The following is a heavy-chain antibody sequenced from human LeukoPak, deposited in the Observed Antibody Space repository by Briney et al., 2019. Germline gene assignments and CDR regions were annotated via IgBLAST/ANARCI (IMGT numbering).Heavy chain of an antibody. J-gene: IGHJ4*02. Sequence: SETLSLTCAVYGGSFSGYYWSWIRQPPGKGLEWIGEINHSGSTNYNPSLKSRVTISVDTSKNQFSLKLNSVTAADTAVYYCARAYRVVPAAMDTFDYWGQGTLVTVSS. CDR1: GGSFSGYY. CDR3: ARAYRVVPAAMDTFDY. CDR2: INHSGST. V-gene: IGHV4-34*01. D-gene: IGHD2-2*01.